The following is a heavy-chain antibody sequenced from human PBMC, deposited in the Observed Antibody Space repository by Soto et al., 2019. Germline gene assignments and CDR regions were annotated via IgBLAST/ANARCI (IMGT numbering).Heavy chain of an antibody. CDR1: GFTFSDYW. CDR3: GRERWGLLDI. D-gene: IGHD7-27*01. Sequence: EVQLVESGGGLVQPGGSLRLSCAASGFTFSDYWMAWARQAPGKGLFWVSRINSDGSIAHYAESVKGRFTISRDNAKNTLWLKVNTLRDDDTAVYYYGRERWGLLDIWGQGAMVTVSS. J-gene: IGHJ3*02. CDR2: INSDGSIA. V-gene: IGHV3-74*01.